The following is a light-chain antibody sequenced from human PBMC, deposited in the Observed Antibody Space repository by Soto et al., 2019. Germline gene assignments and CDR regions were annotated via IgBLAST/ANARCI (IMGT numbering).Light chain of an antibody. V-gene: IGLV1-44*01. J-gene: IGLJ1*01. Sequence: QSVLTQPPSVSGTPGQRVTISCSGSSSNIGGNTVNWYQQLPGTAPKLLIHTNNQRPSGVPDRFSGSKSGTSASLAISGLQSEDEADYYCASWDHILNGLYVFGTGTKVTVL. CDR1: SSNIGGNT. CDR2: TNN. CDR3: ASWDHILNGLYV.